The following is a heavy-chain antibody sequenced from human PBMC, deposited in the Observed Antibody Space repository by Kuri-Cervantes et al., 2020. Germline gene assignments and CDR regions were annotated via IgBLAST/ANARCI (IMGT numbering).Heavy chain of an antibody. D-gene: IGHD2-2*01. CDR2: IWYDGSNK. V-gene: IGHV3-33*06. J-gene: IGHJ4*02. CDR3: AKIVVVPAASFDY. CDR1: GFTFSSYG. Sequence: GGSLRLSCAASGFTFSSYGLHWVRQAPGKGLEWVAVIWYDGSNKYYADSVKGRFTISRDNSKNTLFLQMNSLRTEDTAVYYCAKIVVVPAASFDYWGQGTLVTVSS.